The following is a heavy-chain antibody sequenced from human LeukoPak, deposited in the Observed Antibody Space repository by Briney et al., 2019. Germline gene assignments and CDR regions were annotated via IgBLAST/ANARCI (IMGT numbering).Heavy chain of an antibody. Sequence: GEPLKISFQGSGYRFTNYWIGWGRPLPGKGGGWMGIIYPGDSDTRYTPSLQGQVTISADKSISTAYLQWSSLKASDTAMYYCAMRDSSGYSFDYWGQGTLVTVSS. J-gene: IGHJ4*02. CDR1: GYRFTNYW. CDR2: IYPGDSDT. CDR3: AMRDSSGYSFDY. V-gene: IGHV5-51*01. D-gene: IGHD3-22*01.